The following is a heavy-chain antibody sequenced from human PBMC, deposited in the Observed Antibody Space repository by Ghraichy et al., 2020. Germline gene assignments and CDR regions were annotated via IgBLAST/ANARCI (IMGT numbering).Heavy chain of an antibody. CDR2: IYYSGNT. J-gene: IGHJ3*02. V-gene: IGHV4-39*02. CDR3: VAPYYYDSSGYNYAAVFDI. Sequence: SETLSLTCTVSGGSISSRSYYWGWFRQPPGKGLEWIGSIYYSGNTFDNPSLRSRVTISEDTSKNHFSLTLSSVTAADTAVYYCVAPYYYDSSGYNYAAVFDIWGQGTMVTVSS. CDR1: GGSISSRSYY. D-gene: IGHD3-22*01.